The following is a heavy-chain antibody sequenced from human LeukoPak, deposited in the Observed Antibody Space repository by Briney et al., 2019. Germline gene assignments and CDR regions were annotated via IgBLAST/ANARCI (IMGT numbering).Heavy chain of an antibody. CDR3: ARRRRRDAFDI. CDR2: INHSGST. J-gene: IGHJ3*02. Sequence: PSETLSLTCAVYGGSFSDYYWSWIRQPPGKGLEWIGEINHSGSTNYNPSLKSRVTISVDTSKNQFSLKLSSVTAADTAVYYCARRRRRDAFDIWGQGTMVTVSS. CDR1: GGSFSDYY. V-gene: IGHV4-34*01.